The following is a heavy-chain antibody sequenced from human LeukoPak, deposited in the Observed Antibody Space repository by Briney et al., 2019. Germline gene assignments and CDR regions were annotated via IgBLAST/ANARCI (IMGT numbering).Heavy chain of an antibody. J-gene: IGHJ5*02. CDR2: ISGSGGST. V-gene: IGHV3-23*01. CDR1: GFTFSSYA. Sequence: PGGSLRLSCAASGFTFSSYAMSWVRQAPGKGLEWVSAISGSGGSTYYADSVKGRFTISRDNSKNTLYLQMNCLRAEDTAVYYCAKRGKDCSGGSCYRGWFDPWGQGTLVTVSS. CDR3: AKRGKDCSGGSCYRGWFDP. D-gene: IGHD2-15*01.